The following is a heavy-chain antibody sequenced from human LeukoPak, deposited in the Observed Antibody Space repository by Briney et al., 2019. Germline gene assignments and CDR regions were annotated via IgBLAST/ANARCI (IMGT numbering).Heavy chain of an antibody. V-gene: IGHV3-23*01. Sequence: PGGSLRLSCAASGFTFSGFGMHWVRQAPGKGLEWVSAISGSGGSTYYADSVKGRFTISRDNSKNTLYLQMNSLRAEDTAVYYCAKESQTGKMYYFDYWGQGTLVTVSS. CDR3: AKESQTGKMYYFDY. J-gene: IGHJ4*02. D-gene: IGHD1-1*01. CDR1: GFTFSGFG. CDR2: ISGSGGST.